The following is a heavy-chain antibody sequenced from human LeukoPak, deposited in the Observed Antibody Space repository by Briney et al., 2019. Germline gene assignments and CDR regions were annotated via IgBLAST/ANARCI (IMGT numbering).Heavy chain of an antibody. CDR1: GYTFTIYG. CDR2: ISAYNGNT. CDR3: ARVEYSSSSAEY. V-gene: IGHV1-18*01. J-gene: IGHJ4*02. D-gene: IGHD6-6*01. Sequence: ASVKVSCKASGYTFTIYGISWVRQAPGQGREWMGWISAYNGNTNYAQKLQGRVTMTTDTSTSTAYMELRSLRSDDTAVYYCARVEYSSSSAEYWGQGTLVTVSS.